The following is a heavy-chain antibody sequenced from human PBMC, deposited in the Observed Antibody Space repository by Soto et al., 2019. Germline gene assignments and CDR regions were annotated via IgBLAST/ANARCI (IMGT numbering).Heavy chain of an antibody. CDR3: ARSTYSSSWYTLGY. V-gene: IGHV4-61*01. Sequence: QVQLQESGPGLVKPSETLSLTCTVSGGSVSSGSYYWNWIRQPPGKGLEWIGYIYYSGSTNYNPSLKSRVTISIDTSKTRISLNLSSVTAADTAIYYCARSTYSSSWYTLGYWGQGTLVTVSS. CDR1: GGSVSSGSYY. CDR2: IYYSGST. D-gene: IGHD6-13*01. J-gene: IGHJ4*02.